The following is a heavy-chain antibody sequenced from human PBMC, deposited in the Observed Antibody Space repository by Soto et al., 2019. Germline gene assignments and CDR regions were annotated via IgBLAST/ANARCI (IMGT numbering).Heavy chain of an antibody. CDR2: INPSDNST. CDR3: AREIGRTRNWFDP. V-gene: IGHV1-46*01. CDR1: GYTFTNYY. D-gene: IGHD1-1*01. Sequence: ASVKVSCKASGYTFTNYYMHWVRQAPGQGLEWMGIINPSDNSTNYAQKFQGRVTMTRDTSTSTVYMELSSLRSEDTAVYYCAREIGRTRNWFDPWGQGTPVTVSS. J-gene: IGHJ5*02.